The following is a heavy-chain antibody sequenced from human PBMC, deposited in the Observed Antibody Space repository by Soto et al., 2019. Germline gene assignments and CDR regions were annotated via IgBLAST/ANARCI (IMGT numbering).Heavy chain of an antibody. CDR3: AKELERHFDY. V-gene: IGHV3-30-3*02. D-gene: IGHD1-1*01. CDR1: GFTFSSYA. CDR2: ISYDGSNK. Sequence: GGSLRLSCAASGFTFSSYAMHWVRQAPGKGLEWVAVISYDGSNKYYADSVRGRFTISRDNSKNTLYLQMNNLRAEDTALFYCAKELERHFDYWGQGSLVTLSS. J-gene: IGHJ4*02.